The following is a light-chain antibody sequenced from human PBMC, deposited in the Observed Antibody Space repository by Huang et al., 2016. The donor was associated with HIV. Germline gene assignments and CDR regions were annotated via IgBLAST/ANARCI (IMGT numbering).Light chain of an antibody. J-gene: IGKJ5*01. Sequence: DIQMTQSPSSLSASVGDIVTITCQASQDISNYLNWYQQKPGKAPKLLIYDASNLETGVPSRFSGSGSGTDFTFTISSLQPEDTATYYCQQYDNLPPLVTFGQGTRLEMK. CDR3: QQYDNLPPLVT. CDR2: DAS. V-gene: IGKV1-33*01. CDR1: QDISNY.